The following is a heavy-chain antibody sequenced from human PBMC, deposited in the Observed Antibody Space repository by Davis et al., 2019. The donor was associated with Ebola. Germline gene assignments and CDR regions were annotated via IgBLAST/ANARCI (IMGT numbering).Heavy chain of an antibody. V-gene: IGHV1-46*01. J-gene: IGHJ5*02. CDR2: INPSGGST. CDR1: GYTFTSYY. CDR3: ARDRLVVAAPRGWFDP. D-gene: IGHD2-15*01. Sequence: ASVKVSCKASGYTFTSYYMHWVRQAPGQGLEWMGIINPSGGSTSYAQKFQGRVTMTRDTSTSTVYMELSSLRSEDMAVYYCARDRLVVAAPRGWFDPWGQGTLVTVSS.